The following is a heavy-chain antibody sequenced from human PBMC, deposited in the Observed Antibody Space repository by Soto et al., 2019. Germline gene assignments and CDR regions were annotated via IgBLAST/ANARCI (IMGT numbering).Heavy chain of an antibody. CDR2: IIPIFGTA. V-gene: IGHV1-69*13. J-gene: IGHJ4*02. Sequence: SVKVSCKASVGTFSSYAISWVRQAPGQGLEWMGGIIPIFGTANYAQKFQGRVTITADEPTSTAYMELSSLRSEDTAVYYCARAHSDSSPCFDYWGQGTLVTVSS. D-gene: IGHD2-15*01. CDR1: VGTFSSYA. CDR3: ARAHSDSSPCFDY.